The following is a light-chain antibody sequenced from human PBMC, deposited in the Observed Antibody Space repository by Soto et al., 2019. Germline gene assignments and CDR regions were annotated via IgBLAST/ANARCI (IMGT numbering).Light chain of an antibody. CDR2: GAS. J-gene: IGKJ1*01. CDR3: QQYNNWPKT. CDR1: HSVGSS. Sequence: DIVMTQSPATLSVSPGETATLSCRASHSVGSSLAWYQQRPGQAPRLLIYGASTRATDIRARFSGSGSGTEFTLTISSLQSEDSAVYYCQQYNNWPKTFGHGTKVEI. V-gene: IGKV3-15*01.